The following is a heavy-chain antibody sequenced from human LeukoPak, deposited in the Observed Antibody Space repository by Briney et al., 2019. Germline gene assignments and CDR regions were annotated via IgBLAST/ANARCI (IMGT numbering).Heavy chain of an antibody. CDR2: IYYSGST. CDR3: ARANGYSLYYYYYGMDV. CDR1: GGSISSYY. J-gene: IGHJ6*02. Sequence: PSETLSLTCTVSGGSISSYYWSWIRQPPGKGLEWIGYIYYSGSTNYNPSLKSRVTISVDTSKNQFSLKLSSVTAADTAVYYCARANGYSLYYYYYGMDVWGQGTTVTVSS. V-gene: IGHV4-59*01. D-gene: IGHD3-22*01.